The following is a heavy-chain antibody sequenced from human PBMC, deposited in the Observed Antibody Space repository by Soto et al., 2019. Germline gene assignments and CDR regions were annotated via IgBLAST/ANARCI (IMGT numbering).Heavy chain of an antibody. J-gene: IGHJ5*02. D-gene: IGHD4-4*01. CDR2: INEDESEK. CDR3: ARGDFYSGDL. CDR1: GFTIRSYW. V-gene: IGHV3-7*03. Sequence: EVQLVESGGGLVQPGGSLRLSCVASGFTIRSYWMSWVRQAPGKGLEWVANINEDESEKNYVDSVKGRFTISRDNAKNSLYLQMNSLRAEDTAMYFCARGDFYSGDLWGQGTLVTVSP.